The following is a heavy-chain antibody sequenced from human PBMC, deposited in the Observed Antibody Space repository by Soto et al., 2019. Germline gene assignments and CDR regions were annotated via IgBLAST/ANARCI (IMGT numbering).Heavy chain of an antibody. CDR1: GASMNNYY. D-gene: IGHD3-16*01. Sequence: QVPLQESGPGLVKPSETLSLLCTVSGASMNNYYGSWIRQPPGKGLEYIGYIFYSGSADYNPSLRSRVTMSVDTSNNQFSLKLRSVTAADTAVYYCARSGHSFGGVIWGQGILVTVSS. J-gene: IGHJ4*02. CDR2: IFYSGSA. V-gene: IGHV4-59*01. CDR3: ARSGHSFGGVI.